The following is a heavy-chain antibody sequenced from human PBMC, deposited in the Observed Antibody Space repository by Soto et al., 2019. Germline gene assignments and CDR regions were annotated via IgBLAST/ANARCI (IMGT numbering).Heavy chain of an antibody. J-gene: IGHJ4*01. CDR1: GFTFSNYA. Sequence: EVQLLDSGGGLVQPGGSLRLSCAASGFTFSNYAMTWVRQGPGKGLEWVSGISGSGGRAYYADSVKGRFTISRDNSESTLYLQMKSMRAEEAAVYYFAIAYHVSASEQAYYFTYGGHETLVTDSS. CDR3: AIAYHVSASEQAYYFTY. CDR2: ISGSGGRA. V-gene: IGHV3-23*01. D-gene: IGHD3-16*01.